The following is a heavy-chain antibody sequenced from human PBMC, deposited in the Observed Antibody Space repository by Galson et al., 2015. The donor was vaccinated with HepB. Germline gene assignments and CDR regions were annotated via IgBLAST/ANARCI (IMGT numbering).Heavy chain of an antibody. J-gene: IGHJ5*02. V-gene: IGHV3-30*03. CDR3: ASDDSSGSMRPLDP. Sequence: SLRLSCAASGFTFSSYGMHWVRQAPGKGLEWVAVISYDGSNKYYADSVKGRFTISRDNSKNTLYLQMNSLRAEDTAVYYCASDDSSGSMRPLDPWGQGTLVTVSS. CDR2: ISYDGSNK. D-gene: IGHD3-22*01. CDR1: GFTFSSYG.